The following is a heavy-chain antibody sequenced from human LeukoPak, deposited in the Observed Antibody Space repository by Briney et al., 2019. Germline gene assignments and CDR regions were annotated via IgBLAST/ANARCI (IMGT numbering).Heavy chain of an antibody. CDR2: ISYDGNNR. J-gene: IGHJ3*02. Sequence: GGSLRLSCAASGFTFSSYGMHWVRQAPGKGLEWVAVISYDGNNRYYADSVKGRFTISRYNSKNTLYLQMNSLRAEDTAVYYCAKVRGEFIGAFDIGGKGKMVTVSS. CDR3: AKVRGEFIGAFDI. CDR1: GFTFSSYG. D-gene: IGHD3-16*01. V-gene: IGHV3-30*18.